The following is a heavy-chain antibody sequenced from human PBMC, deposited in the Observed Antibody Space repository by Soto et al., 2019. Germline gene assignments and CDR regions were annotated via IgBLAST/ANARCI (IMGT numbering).Heavy chain of an antibody. CDR2: MNPNSGNT. D-gene: IGHD6-13*01. CDR3: ARSVSGARHSSSWLRKNGGYYFDY. V-gene: IGHV1-8*01. Sequence: ASVKVSCKASGYTFTSYDINWVRQATGQGLEWMGWMNPNSGNTGYAQKFQGRVTMTRNTSISTAYMELSSLRSEDTAVYYCARSVSGARHSSSWLRKNGGYYFDYWGQGTLVTVSS. J-gene: IGHJ4*02. CDR1: GYTFTSYD.